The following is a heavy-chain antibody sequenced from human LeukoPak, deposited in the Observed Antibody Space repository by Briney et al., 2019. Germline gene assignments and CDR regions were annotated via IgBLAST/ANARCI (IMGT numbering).Heavy chain of an antibody. D-gene: IGHD2-2*01. J-gene: IGHJ4*02. CDR2: INWNGGST. CDR3: ARWYCSSTSCYFFDY. Sequence: PGGSLRLSCAASGFTFDDYGMSWVRQAPGKGLEWVSGINWNGGSTGYADSVKGRFTISRDNAKNSLYLQMNSLRAEDTALYYCARWYCSSTSCYFFDYWGQGTLVTVSS. V-gene: IGHV3-20*04. CDR1: GFTFDDYG.